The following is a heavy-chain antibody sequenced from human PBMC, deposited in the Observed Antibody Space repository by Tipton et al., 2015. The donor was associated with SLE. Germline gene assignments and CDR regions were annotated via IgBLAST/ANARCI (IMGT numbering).Heavy chain of an antibody. V-gene: IGHV3-9*01. D-gene: IGHD6-13*01. Sequence: SLRLSCAASGFSFDDHAMHWVRQAPGKGLEWVSGISWDSGSIGYADSVKGRFTIYRDNSKNTLYLQMNSLRAEDTAVYYCARDLIAAPGGYGMDVWGQGTTVTVSS. CDR3: ARDLIAAPGGYGMDV. CDR2: ISWDSGSI. CDR1: GFSFDDHA. J-gene: IGHJ6*02.